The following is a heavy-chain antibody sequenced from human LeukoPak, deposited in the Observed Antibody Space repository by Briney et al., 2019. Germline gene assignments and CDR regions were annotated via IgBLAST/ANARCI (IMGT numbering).Heavy chain of an antibody. Sequence: PGGSLRLSCTASGFTFSTYALHWVRQAPGTGLEWVAIISNDGSTKYYADSVQGRFTISRDNSKNTLYLQMNRLRAEDTAVYYCARGLTSYYYSGMDVWGQGTTVTVSS. D-gene: IGHD6-19*01. CDR1: GFTFSTYA. V-gene: IGHV3-30-3*01. J-gene: IGHJ6*02. CDR2: ISNDGSTK. CDR3: ARGLTSYYYSGMDV.